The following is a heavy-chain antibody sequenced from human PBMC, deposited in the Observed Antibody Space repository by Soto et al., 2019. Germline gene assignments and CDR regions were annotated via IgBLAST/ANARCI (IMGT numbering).Heavy chain of an antibody. CDR1: GYTFTSYG. J-gene: IGHJ6*02. Sequence: QVQLVQSGAEVKKPGASVKVSCKASGYTFTSYGISWVRQAPGQGLEWMGWISAYNGNTNYAQKLQGRVTMTTDTSKSTAYMELRSLRSDDTAVYYCARDRDCSSTRCGNYYYYGMDVWGQGTTVTVSS. D-gene: IGHD2-2*01. CDR3: ARDRDCSSTRCGNYYYYGMDV. CDR2: ISAYNGNT. V-gene: IGHV1-18*01.